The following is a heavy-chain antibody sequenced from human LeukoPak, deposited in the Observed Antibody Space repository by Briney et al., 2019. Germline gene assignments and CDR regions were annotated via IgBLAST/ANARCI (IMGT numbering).Heavy chain of an antibody. V-gene: IGHV4-30-4*01. Sequence: SETLSLTCTVSGGSISSGDYYWSWIRQPPGKGLEWIGYIYYSGSTYYNPSLKSRVTISVDTSKNQFSLKLGSVTAADTAVYYCARVVDYYGSGSSNYFDHWGQGTLVTVSS. J-gene: IGHJ4*02. CDR3: ARVVDYYGSGSSNYFDH. CDR1: GGSISSGDYY. D-gene: IGHD3-10*01. CDR2: IYYSGST.